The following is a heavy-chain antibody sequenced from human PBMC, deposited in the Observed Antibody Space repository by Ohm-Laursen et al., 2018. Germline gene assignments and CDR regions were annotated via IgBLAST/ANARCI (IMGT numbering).Heavy chain of an antibody. CDR3: ARRTTATTYDAFDI. V-gene: IGHV4-39*01. Sequence: SDTLSLTCTVSGGSLSSSNYYWGWIRQPPGKGLEWIGSIYYSGSTYYNPSLKSRVTISVDTSKNQFSLKLNSVTAADTAVYYCARRTTATTYDAFDIWGQGTMVTVSS. J-gene: IGHJ3*02. CDR1: GGSLSSSNYY. CDR2: IYYSGST. D-gene: IGHD4-17*01.